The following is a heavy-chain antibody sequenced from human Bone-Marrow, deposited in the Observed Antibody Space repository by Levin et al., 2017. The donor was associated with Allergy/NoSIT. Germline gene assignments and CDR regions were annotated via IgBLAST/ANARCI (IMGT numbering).Heavy chain of an antibody. CDR1: GYAFTSSS. D-gene: IGHD3-16*02. J-gene: IGHJ6*02. CDR2: VNPSDDDT. Sequence: ASVKVSCKASGYAFTSSSVHWVRQAPGQGLEWMGMVNPSDDDTTYAQKFQGRVTMTRDTSTSTVYLQLSSLGSEDTAFYYCASVMSGLRLGELVLSPDHGMDVWGQGTTVTVSS. CDR3: ASVMSGLRLGELVLSPDHGMDV. V-gene: IGHV1-46*01.